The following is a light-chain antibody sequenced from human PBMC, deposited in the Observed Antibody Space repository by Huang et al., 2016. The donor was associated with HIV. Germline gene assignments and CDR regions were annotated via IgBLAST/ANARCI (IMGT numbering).Light chain of an antibody. J-gene: IGKJ2*01. Sequence: DIVMTQSPDSLAVSLGETATNNCKSSQTILYNPTNKNSFAWFQQKPGQSPKLLMYWASNRVSGVSDLFSGSGSGTDFTLTISSLQAEDFALYHCQQYYSAPYTFGQGTKLEIK. V-gene: IGKV4-1*01. CDR1: QTILYNPTNKNS. CDR3: QQYYSAPYT. CDR2: WAS.